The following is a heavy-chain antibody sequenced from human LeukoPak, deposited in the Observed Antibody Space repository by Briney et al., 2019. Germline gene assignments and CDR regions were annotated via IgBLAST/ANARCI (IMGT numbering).Heavy chain of an antibody. CDR3: ARDDGRRWFDP. CDR1: GLSFNTYS. Sequence: GGSLRLSCAGSGLSFNTYSMNWLRQAPGKGLEWIPYISVRGDTTFYAGSVEGRFTISRDTAKNSLYLLMNSLRVEDTAVYYCARDDGRRWFDPWGQGTRVTVSS. CDR2: ISVRGDTT. J-gene: IGHJ5*02. V-gene: IGHV3-48*01.